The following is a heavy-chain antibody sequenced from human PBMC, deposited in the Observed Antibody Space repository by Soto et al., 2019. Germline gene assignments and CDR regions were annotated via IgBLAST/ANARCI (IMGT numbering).Heavy chain of an antibody. J-gene: IGHJ3*02. CDR3: AKATATGGGAFDI. Sequence: PGGSLRLSCAASGFTFISYSMNWVRQAPGKGLGWVSSISSSSSYIYYPDSVKGRFTISRDNSKNTLFLQMNSLTAGDTAVYYCAKATATGGGAFDICGQGTMVTVSS. CDR2: ISSSSSYI. CDR1: GFTFISYS. D-gene: IGHD2-8*02. V-gene: IGHV3-21*04.